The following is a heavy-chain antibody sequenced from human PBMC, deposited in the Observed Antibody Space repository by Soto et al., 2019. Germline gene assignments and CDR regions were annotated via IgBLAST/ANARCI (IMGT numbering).Heavy chain of an antibody. D-gene: IGHD6-13*01. V-gene: IGHV4-39*01. J-gene: IGHJ6*02. Sequence: SETLSLTCSVSGGSISSSAYSWDWIRQPPGKGLEWIGSISYSGSTYYNPSLNSRVTISVDPSKNQLSLKLSSVTAADTALYYCASTPSSSWYFHYYGMDVWGQGTTVTVSS. CDR1: GGSISSSAYS. CDR2: ISYSGST. CDR3: ASTPSSSWYFHYYGMDV.